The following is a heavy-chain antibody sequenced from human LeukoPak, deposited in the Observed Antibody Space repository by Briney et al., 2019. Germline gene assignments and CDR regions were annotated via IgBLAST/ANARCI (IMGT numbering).Heavy chain of an antibody. J-gene: IGHJ4*02. CDR2: IYTSGST. CDR1: GGSISSGSYY. V-gene: IGHV4-61*02. CDR3: AKSKYYDSSGYYYFEY. Sequence: SETLSLTCTVSGGSISSGSYYWSWIRQPAGKGLEWIGRIYTSGSTNYNPSLKSRVTMSVDTSKNQFSLNLNSVTAADTAVYFCAKSKYYDSSGYYYFEYWGQGTLVTVSS. D-gene: IGHD3-22*01.